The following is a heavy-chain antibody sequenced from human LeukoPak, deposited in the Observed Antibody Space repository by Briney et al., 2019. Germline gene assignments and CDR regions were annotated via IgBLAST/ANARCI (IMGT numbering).Heavy chain of an antibody. CDR3: ARAPSEIGGYYPEYFRH. V-gene: IGHV3-74*01. CDR1: GFIFSSYW. Sequence: SGGSLRLSCAASGFIFSSYWMHWVRQAPGKGLVWVSRIKSDGKTNYADSVKGRFTISRDIAKNTVSLQMNSLRAEDTGVYYCARAPSEIGGYYPEYFRHWGQGTLVTVSS. CDR2: IKSDGKT. J-gene: IGHJ1*01. D-gene: IGHD3-22*01.